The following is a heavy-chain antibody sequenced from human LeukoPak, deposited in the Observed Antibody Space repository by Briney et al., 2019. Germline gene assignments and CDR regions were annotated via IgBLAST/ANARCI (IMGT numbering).Heavy chain of an antibody. J-gene: IGHJ4*02. Sequence: GGSLRLSCAASRCTFSNYGVHWVRQAPGKGLEWVAIISYDGTNKYYADSVKGRFTISRDNSKNTLYLQMNSLRAEDTAMYYCAKEEGVMAIAGSPSGYWGQGTLVTVSS. D-gene: IGHD2-21*01. V-gene: IGHV3-30*18. CDR2: ISYDGTNK. CDR1: RCTFSNYG. CDR3: AKEEGVMAIAGSPSGY.